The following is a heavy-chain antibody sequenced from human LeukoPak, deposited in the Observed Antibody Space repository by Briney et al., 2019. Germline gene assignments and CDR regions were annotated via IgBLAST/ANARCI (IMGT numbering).Heavy chain of an antibody. D-gene: IGHD3-10*02. J-gene: IGHJ6*04. CDR2: ISGSGGST. CDR1: GFTFTNFD. Sequence: PGGSLRLSCAASGFTFTNFDMVWVRQAPGKGLEWVSAISGSGGSTYYADSVKGRFTISRDNSKNTLYLQMNSLRAEDTAVYYCAELGITMIGGVWGKGTTVTISS. CDR3: AELGITMIGGV. V-gene: IGHV3-23*01.